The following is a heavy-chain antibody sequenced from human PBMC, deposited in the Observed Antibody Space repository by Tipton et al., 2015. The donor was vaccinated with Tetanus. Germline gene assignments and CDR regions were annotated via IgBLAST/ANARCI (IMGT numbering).Heavy chain of an antibody. J-gene: IGHJ5*02. D-gene: IGHD1-26*01. Sequence: TLSLTCTISRGSISSYYWTWIRQPAGKGLEWIGRLYTSGSANYNPSLKSRVTMSVDTSKNQFSLKLSSVTAADTAVYYCARGVWSPLYNWFDPWGQGTLVTVSS. V-gene: IGHV4-4*07. CDR3: ARGVWSPLYNWFDP. CDR1: RGSISSYY. CDR2: LYTSGSA.